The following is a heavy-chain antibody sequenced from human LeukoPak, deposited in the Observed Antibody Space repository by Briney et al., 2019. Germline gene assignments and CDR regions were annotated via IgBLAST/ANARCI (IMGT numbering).Heavy chain of an antibody. Sequence: PSETLSLTCTVSGGSISSYYWSWIRQPPGKGLEWIGYIYYSGSTNYNPSLKSRVTISVDTSKNQFSLKLSSVTAADTAVYYCARGPDTAMVDYWGQGTPVTVSS. V-gene: IGHV4-59*01. CDR2: IYYSGST. CDR1: GGSISSYY. D-gene: IGHD5-18*01. CDR3: ARGPDTAMVDY. J-gene: IGHJ4*02.